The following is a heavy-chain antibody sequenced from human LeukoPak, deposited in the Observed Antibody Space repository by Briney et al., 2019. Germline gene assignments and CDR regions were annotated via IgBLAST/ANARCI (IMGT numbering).Heavy chain of an antibody. Sequence: GGSLRLSCAASGFTFSGSAMHWVRQASGKGLEWVGRIRSKANSYATAYAASVKGRFTIARDDSKSSLYLQMNSLKTEDTAVYFCAREEFSDYVPFFDYWGQGTLVTVSS. V-gene: IGHV3-73*01. D-gene: IGHD4-17*01. CDR3: AREEFSDYVPFFDY. CDR1: GFTFSGSA. J-gene: IGHJ4*02. CDR2: IRSKANSYAT.